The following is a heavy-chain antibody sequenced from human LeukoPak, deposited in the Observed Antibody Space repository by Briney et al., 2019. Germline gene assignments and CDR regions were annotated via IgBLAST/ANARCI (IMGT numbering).Heavy chain of an antibody. D-gene: IGHD3-10*01. CDR2: ISGSGGST. CDR1: GFTFSSYA. CDR3: AKDGSLLLWFGELLCYFDY. Sequence: PGGSLRLSCAASGFTFSSYAMSWVRQAPGKGLEGVSAISGSGGSTYYADSVKGRFTISRDNSKNTLYLQMNSLRAEDTAVYYCAKDGSLLLWFGELLCYFDYWGQGTLVTVSS. J-gene: IGHJ4*02. V-gene: IGHV3-23*01.